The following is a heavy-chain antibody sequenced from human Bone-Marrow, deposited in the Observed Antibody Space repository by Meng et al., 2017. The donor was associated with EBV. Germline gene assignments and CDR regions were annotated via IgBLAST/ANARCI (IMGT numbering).Heavy chain of an antibody. D-gene: IGHD3-16*02. CDR3: ARVRESYDYVWGSYRFFDY. Sequence: QFPLVQSGGDVKKPGASVKVSCKASGYTFTSYGISWVRQAPGQGLEWMGWISAYNGNTNYAQKLQGRVTMTTDTSTSTAYMELRSLRSDDTAVYYCARVRESYDYVWGSYRFFDYWGQGTLVTVSS. CDR2: ISAYNGNT. CDR1: GYTFTSYG. J-gene: IGHJ4*02. V-gene: IGHV1-18*01.